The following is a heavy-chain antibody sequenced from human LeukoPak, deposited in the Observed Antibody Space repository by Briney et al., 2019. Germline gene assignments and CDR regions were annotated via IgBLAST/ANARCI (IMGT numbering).Heavy chain of an antibody. V-gene: IGHV3-30-3*01. D-gene: IGHD6-6*01. CDR3: ARESISYPGALDY. Sequence: GGSLRLSCAASGFTSSDYWMHWVRQAPGKGLEWVAVISYDGSNEYYADSVKGRFTISRDNSKNTLYLQMNSLRAEDTAVYYCARESISYPGALDYWGQGTLVTVSS. CDR1: GFTSSDYW. CDR2: ISYDGSNE. J-gene: IGHJ4*02.